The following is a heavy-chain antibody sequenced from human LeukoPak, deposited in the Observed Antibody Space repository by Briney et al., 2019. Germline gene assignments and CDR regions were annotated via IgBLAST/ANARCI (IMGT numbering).Heavy chain of an antibody. Sequence: EGSLRLSCAASGFTFSSYTIHWVRQAPGKGLEWVSSISAVSTYIYYADSVKGRFTISRDNVEKAAYLELSGLTAHDTAIYYCARGGIAGRPVYYYYMDVWGKGTTVTVSS. D-gene: IGHD6-6*01. V-gene: IGHV3-21*01. CDR1: GFTFSSYT. CDR3: ARGGIAGRPVYYYYMDV. J-gene: IGHJ6*03. CDR2: ISAVSTYI.